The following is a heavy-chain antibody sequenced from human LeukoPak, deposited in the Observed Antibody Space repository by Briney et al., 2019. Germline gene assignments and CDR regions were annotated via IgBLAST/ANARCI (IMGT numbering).Heavy chain of an antibody. CDR1: GYTFTSYY. CDR2: INPSGGST. D-gene: IGHD3-22*01. J-gene: IGHJ3*02. Sequence: ASVKVSCKASGYTFTSYYMHWVRQAPGQGLEWMGIINPSGGSTSYAQKFQGRVTMTRDMSTGTVYMELSSLRSEDTAVYYCASSTYDSSANEAFDIWGQGTMVTVSS. CDR3: ASSTYDSSANEAFDI. V-gene: IGHV1-46*01.